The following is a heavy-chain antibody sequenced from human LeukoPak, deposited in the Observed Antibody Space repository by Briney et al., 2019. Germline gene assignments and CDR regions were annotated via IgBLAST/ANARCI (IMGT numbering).Heavy chain of an antibody. CDR3: AKDPHYNTLSGYFDY. Sequence: GSSLRLSCAASGFTFDDYDVHWVRQGPGKGLEGVSGISWNSGYIGYADSVKGRFTISRDNAKNSLYLQMNSLTAEDTALYYCAKDPHYNTLSGYFDYWGQGTLVTVSS. J-gene: IGHJ4*02. D-gene: IGHD3-10*01. CDR1: GFTFDDYD. CDR2: ISWNSGYI. V-gene: IGHV3-9*01.